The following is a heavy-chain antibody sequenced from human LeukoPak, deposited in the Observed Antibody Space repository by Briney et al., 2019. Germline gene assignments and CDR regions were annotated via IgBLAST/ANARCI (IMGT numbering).Heavy chain of an antibody. CDR1: GCSIRSYY. CDR3: ARDGGIAMDY. Sequence: KPSETLSLTCTVSGCSIRSYYWSWLRQPAGKGLEWLGRFYTSGSTNYNPPLKSRVTMSVDTSKNQFSLKLSSVTAADTAVYYCARDGGIAMDYWGQGTLVTVSS. D-gene: IGHD6-13*01. V-gene: IGHV4-4*07. J-gene: IGHJ4*02. CDR2: FYTSGST.